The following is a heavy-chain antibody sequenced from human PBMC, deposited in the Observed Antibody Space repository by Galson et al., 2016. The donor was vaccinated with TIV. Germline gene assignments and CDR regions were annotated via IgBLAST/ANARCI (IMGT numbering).Heavy chain of an antibody. CDR3: ARAPGYSGYSYGYFDD. CDR1: GYSFTSSW. CDR2: MYPADSDV. J-gene: IGHJ4*02. Sequence: QSGAEVKKPGESLRISCKSSGYSFTSSWIAWVRLLPGKGLQWVGIMYPADSDVRYSPSFEGQVTISPGASISTAYLQWSSLEASDAAIYYCARAPGYSGYSYGYFDDWGQGTLVTVSS. D-gene: IGHD5-18*01. V-gene: IGHV5-51*03.